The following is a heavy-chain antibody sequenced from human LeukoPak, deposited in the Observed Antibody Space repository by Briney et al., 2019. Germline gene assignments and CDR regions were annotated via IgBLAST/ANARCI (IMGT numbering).Heavy chain of an antibody. D-gene: IGHD5-24*01. CDR1: GYTFTSYG. V-gene: IGHV1-2*02. CDR2: INPNSGGT. Sequence: GASAKVSCKASGYTFTSYGISWVRQAPGQGLEWMGWINPNSGGTNYAQKFQGRVTMTRDTSISTAYTELSRLRSDDTAVYYCARERWLQLPAFDIWGQGTMVTVSS. CDR3: ARERWLQLPAFDI. J-gene: IGHJ3*02.